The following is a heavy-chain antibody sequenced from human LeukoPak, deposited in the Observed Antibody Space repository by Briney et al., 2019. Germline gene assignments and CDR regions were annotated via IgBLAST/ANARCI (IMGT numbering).Heavy chain of an antibody. CDR1: GFTFSTYA. Sequence: GGSLRLSCVASGFTFSTYAMNWVRQAPGKGLEWVSFVSPSSTYIYYADSVKGRFTISRDNAKNSLYLQMYSLGAEDTAVYYCARDPATSSYYSYYYMDVWGKGTTVTVSS. V-gene: IGHV3-21*01. CDR3: ARDPATSSYYSYYYMDV. D-gene: IGHD6-6*01. CDR2: VSPSSTYI. J-gene: IGHJ6*03.